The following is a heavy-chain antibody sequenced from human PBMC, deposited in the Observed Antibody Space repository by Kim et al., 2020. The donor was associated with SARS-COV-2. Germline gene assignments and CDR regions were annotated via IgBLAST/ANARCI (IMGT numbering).Heavy chain of an antibody. CDR1: GFTFSNAW. CDR3: TTGVAAYDSSGYYYGMDV. D-gene: IGHD3-22*01. CDR2: IKSKTDGGTT. V-gene: IGHV3-15*01. J-gene: IGHJ6*02. Sequence: GGSLRLSCAASGFTFSNAWMSWVRQAPGKGLEWVGRIKSKTDGGTTDYAAPVKGRFTISRDDSKNTLYLQMNSLKTEDTAVYYCTTGVAAYDSSGYYYGMDVWGQGTTVTVSS.